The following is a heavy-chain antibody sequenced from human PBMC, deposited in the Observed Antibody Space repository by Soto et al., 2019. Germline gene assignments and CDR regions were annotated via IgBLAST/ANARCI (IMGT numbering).Heavy chain of an antibody. V-gene: IGHV3-64D*06. CDR2: ISSNGGST. J-gene: IGHJ5*02. Sequence: LRLSCSASGFTFSSYAMHWVRQAPGKGLEYVSAISSNGGSTYYADSVKGRFTISRDNSKNTLYLQMSSLRAEDTAVYYCVKALGYCSPNSCYNAFDPWGQGTLVTVSS. D-gene: IGHD2-2*02. CDR3: VKALGYCSPNSCYNAFDP. CDR1: GFTFSSYA.